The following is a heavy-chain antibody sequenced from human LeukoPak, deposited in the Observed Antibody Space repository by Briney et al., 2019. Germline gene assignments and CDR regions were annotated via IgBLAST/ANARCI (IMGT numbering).Heavy chain of an antibody. J-gene: IGHJ4*02. Sequence: GGSLRLSCATSGFIFSTYALSWVRQAPGKGLEWASSISGSGGSTYHADSVKGRFTISRDSSKNTLYLQMNSLRAEDTAIYYCARVIRAAPGKGYFDYRGQGTLVTVSS. D-gene: IGHD6-13*01. CDR2: ISGSGGST. V-gene: IGHV3-23*01. CDR3: ARVIRAAPGKGYFDY. CDR1: GFIFSTYA.